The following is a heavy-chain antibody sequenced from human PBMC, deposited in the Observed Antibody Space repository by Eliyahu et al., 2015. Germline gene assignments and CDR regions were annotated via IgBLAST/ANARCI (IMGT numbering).Heavy chain of an antibody. J-gene: IGHJ4*02. Sequence: EVQLLESGGGLVQPGGSLRLSXAASGFXVSNYAMSWVRXRPGKGLEWVSGISGSGNSKYYGGSVSGRFTISRDNSNNTLYMQINSLRTEDTAVYYCARSMSAIAMAPDHWGQGTLVTVSS. CDR3: ARSMSAIAMAPDH. D-gene: IGHD5-18*01. V-gene: IGHV3-23*01. CDR2: ISGSGNSK. CDR1: GFXVSNYA.